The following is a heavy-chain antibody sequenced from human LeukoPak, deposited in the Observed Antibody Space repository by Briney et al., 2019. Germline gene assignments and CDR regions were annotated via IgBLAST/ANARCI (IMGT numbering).Heavy chain of an antibody. CDR1: GFTFSSYA. Sequence: GGSLRLSCSASGFTFSSYAMSWVRQAPGKGLEWVSAISGSGGSTYYADSVKGRFTISRDNSKNTLYLQMNSLRAEDTAVYYCASHPYYYDSSGYYRYWGQGTLVTVSS. D-gene: IGHD3-22*01. CDR3: ASHPYYYDSSGYYRY. J-gene: IGHJ4*02. V-gene: IGHV3-23*01. CDR2: ISGSGGST.